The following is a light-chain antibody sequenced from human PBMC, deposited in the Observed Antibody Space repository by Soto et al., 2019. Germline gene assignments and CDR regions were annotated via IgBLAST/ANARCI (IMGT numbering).Light chain of an antibody. CDR3: QHYNSYPWT. J-gene: IGKJ1*01. CDR1: QSISIW. Sequence: DIQMTQSPSTLSASVGDRVTITCRASQSISIWLAWYQQKPGKAPKLLIYDASSLERGVPARFSGSGSGTEFTLTISSLQPDDFATYYCQHYNSYPWTFGQGTKVDIK. CDR2: DAS. V-gene: IGKV1-5*01.